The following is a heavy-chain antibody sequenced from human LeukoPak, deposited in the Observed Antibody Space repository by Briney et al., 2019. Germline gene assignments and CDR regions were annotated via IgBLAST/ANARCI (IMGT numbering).Heavy chain of an antibody. CDR1: YTCPRHY. D-gene: IGHD3-16*01. Sequence: YTCPRHYMHLVRQDPRQGLEWMGIINPSGGSTSYAQKFQGRVTMTRDTSTSTAYMELSSLTSEDTAVYYCARDLYGDYFDYWGQGTLVTVSS. CDR3: ARDLYGDYFDY. CDR2: INPSGGST. J-gene: IGHJ4*02. V-gene: IGHV1-46*01.